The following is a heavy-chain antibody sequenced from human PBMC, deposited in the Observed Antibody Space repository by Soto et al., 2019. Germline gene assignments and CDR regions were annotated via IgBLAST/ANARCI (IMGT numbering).Heavy chain of an antibody. D-gene: IGHD1-26*01. J-gene: IGHJ3*02. CDR1: GFTFRSYG. V-gene: IGHV3-30*18. CDR3: AKGGVGSTSNAFDI. CDR2: ISYDGSNK. Sequence: WGSLRLSCAASGFTFRSYGMHWVRRAPGKGLEWVTVISYDGSNKYYADSVKGRFTISRDNSKNTLYLQMHSLRPEDTALYYCAKGGVGSTSNAFDIWGQGTMVTVSS.